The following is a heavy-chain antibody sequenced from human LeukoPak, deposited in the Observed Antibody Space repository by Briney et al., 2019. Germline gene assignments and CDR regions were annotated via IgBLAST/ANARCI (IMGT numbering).Heavy chain of an antibody. CDR2: IYSGGST. D-gene: IGHD3-16*01. CDR1: GFTFSDAS. V-gene: IGHV3-66*01. Sequence: GGSLRLSCVGSGFTFSDASMSWVRQAPGKGLEWVSVIYSGGSTYYADSVKGRFTISRDNSKNTLYLQMNSLRAEDTAVYYCAREGGKYYFDYWGQGTLVTVSS. CDR3: AREGGKYYFDY. J-gene: IGHJ4*02.